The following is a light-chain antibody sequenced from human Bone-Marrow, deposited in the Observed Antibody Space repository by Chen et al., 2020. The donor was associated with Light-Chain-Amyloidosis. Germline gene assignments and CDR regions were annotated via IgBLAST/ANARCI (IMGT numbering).Light chain of an antibody. CDR2: GAS. CDR1: QSVSSN. CDR3: QQYNNWPRL. V-gene: IGKV3-15*01. J-gene: IGKJ2*01. Sequence: EIVMTQSPATLSVSPGERATLSYRASQSVSSNLAWYQQKPGQAPRLLIYGASTRATGIPARFSGSGSGTEFTLTISSLQSEDFAVYYCQQYNNWPRLFGQGTKLEIK.